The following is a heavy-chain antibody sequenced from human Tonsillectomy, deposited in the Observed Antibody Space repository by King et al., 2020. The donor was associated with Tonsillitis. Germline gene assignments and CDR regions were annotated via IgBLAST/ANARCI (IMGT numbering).Heavy chain of an antibody. CDR2: INPNSGGT. V-gene: IGHV1-2*02. J-gene: IGHJ5*02. Sequence: QLVQSGAEVKKPGASVKVSCKASGYTFTGYYIHWVRQAPGQGLEWIGWINPNSGGTNYAQKFQGRVTMTRDTSISTAYMELSRLRSDDTAVYYCARVGRTWLQLGWFDPWGQGTLVTVSS. D-gene: IGHD5-24*01. CDR1: GYTFTGYY. CDR3: ARVGRTWLQLGWFDP.